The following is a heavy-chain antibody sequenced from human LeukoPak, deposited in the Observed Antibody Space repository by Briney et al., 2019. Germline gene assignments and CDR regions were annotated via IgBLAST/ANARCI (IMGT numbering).Heavy chain of an antibody. J-gene: IGHJ4*02. V-gene: IGHV1-18*01. CDR3: AREGGEEGSGELCLDH. Sequence: ASVKVSCKTSGYTFTRYGISWMRQAPAQGLEWMWWISSDNGDTKYAQKFQGRVTMTTDTSTSTAYMELRSLRSDDTAVYYCAREGGEEGSGELCLDHWGQGTLVIVSS. CDR2: ISSDNGDT. CDR1: GYTFTRYG. D-gene: IGHD3-10*01.